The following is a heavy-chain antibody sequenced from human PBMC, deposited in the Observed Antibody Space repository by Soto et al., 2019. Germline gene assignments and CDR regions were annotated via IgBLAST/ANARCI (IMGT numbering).Heavy chain of an antibody. CDR2: IKSKTDGGTT. J-gene: IGHJ6*02. D-gene: IGHD2-2*01. Sequence: GGSLRLSCAASGFTFSNAWMNWVRQAPGKGLEWVGRIKSKTDGGTTDYAAPVKGRFTISRDDSKNTLYLQMNSLKTEDTAVYYCTTDIVLVPAVRAYYYYYGMDVWGQGTTVTVSS. V-gene: IGHV3-15*07. CDR1: GFTFSNAW. CDR3: TTDIVLVPAVRAYYYYYGMDV.